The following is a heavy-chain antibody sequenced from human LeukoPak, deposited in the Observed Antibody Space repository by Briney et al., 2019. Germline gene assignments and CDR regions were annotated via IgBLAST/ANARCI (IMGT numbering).Heavy chain of an antibody. CDR3: ARGHWEQDTSTYAY. Sequence: SETLSLTCAVSGTSITYGGYTWNWIRQPPGKGLEWIGYIYYSGTTFYNPSLKSRVTMSLESAKNQHSLKLRSVTAADTAVYYCARGHWEQDTSTYAYWGQGSLVTVSS. CDR1: GTSITYGGYT. V-gene: IGHV4-30-4*07. D-gene: IGHD1-26*01. CDR2: IYYSGTT. J-gene: IGHJ4*02.